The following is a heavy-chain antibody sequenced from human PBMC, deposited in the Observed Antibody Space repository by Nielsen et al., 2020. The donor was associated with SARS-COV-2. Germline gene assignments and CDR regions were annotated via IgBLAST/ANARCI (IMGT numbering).Heavy chain of an antibody. CDR2: INPTNGGT. Sequence: ASVQVSCKASAYTFTNNYMHWVRQAPRQGLEWMVLINPTNGGTTYAQKFLGTVTMTRDTSTSTVYMELSSLRSDDTAVYYCARDSSGTYRRVDYWGQGTLVTVSS. CDR3: ARDSSGTYRRVDY. CDR1: AYTFTNNY. J-gene: IGHJ4*02. D-gene: IGHD3-22*01. V-gene: IGHV1-46*01.